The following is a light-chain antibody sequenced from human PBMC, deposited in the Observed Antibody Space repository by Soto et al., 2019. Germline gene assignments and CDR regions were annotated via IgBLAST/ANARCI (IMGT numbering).Light chain of an antibody. CDR3: QSYDSTLSGLYV. CDR1: SANIGAGYD. V-gene: IGLV1-40*01. Sequence: QSVLTQPPSMSGAPGQRVTISCTGTSANIGAGYDVHWYQQLPGMAPKLLIYGNNKRPSGVPDRFSGSKSGTSASLAITGLQAEDEADYYCQSYDSTLSGLYVLGTGTKVPS. J-gene: IGLJ1*01. CDR2: GNN.